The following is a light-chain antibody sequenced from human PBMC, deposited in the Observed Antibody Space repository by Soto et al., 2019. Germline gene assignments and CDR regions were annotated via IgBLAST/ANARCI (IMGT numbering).Light chain of an antibody. CDR2: GAS. CDR3: QQYNNWPT. J-gene: IGKJ1*01. Sequence: EIVMTQSPDTLSVSPGERATLSCRASQSVNSNLAWYQQKPGQAPRLIIYGASTRANSVPARFSGSWSGTESTHTVSSLQAEDFAVYFCQQYNNWPTFGQGTTGDI. V-gene: IGKV3-15*01. CDR1: QSVNSN.